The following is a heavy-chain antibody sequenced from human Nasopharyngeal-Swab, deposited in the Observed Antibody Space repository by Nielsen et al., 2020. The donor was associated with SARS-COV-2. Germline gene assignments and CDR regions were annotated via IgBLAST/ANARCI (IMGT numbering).Heavy chain of an antibody. CDR2: IYYSGST. Sequence: WIRQPPGKGLEWIGNIYYSGSTYYSPSLKSRPTISVDTSKNQFSLKLSSVTAADTAVYYCARQPSMVHYYYYGMDVWGQGTTVTVSS. CDR3: ARQPSMVHYYYYGMDV. V-gene: IGHV4-39*01. J-gene: IGHJ6*02. D-gene: IGHD4/OR15-4a*01.